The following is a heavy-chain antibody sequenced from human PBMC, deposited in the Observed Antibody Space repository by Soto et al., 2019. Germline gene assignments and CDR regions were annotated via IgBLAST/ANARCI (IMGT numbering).Heavy chain of an antibody. D-gene: IGHD3-22*01. J-gene: IGHJ5*02. V-gene: IGHV4-39*01. CDR1: GGSISSSSYY. CDR2: IYYSGST. Sequence: SSETLSLTCTVSGGSISSSSYYWGWIRQPPGKGLEWIGSIYYSGSTYYNPSLKSRVTISVDTSKNQYYLKPNSVTAADTALYYCARHIIYYYDSSGYSNWFDPWGQGTLVTVSS. CDR3: ARHIIYYYDSSGYSNWFDP.